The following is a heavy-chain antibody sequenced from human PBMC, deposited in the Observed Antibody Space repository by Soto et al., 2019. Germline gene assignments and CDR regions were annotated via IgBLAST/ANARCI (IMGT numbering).Heavy chain of an antibody. V-gene: IGHV1-69*02. Sequence: QVQLVQSGAEVKKPGSSVKVSCKASGGTFSSYTISWVRQAPGQGLEWMGRIIPILGIANYAQKFQGRVTITADKSTSTAYMELSSLRSEDTAVYYCARGYCSSTSCYTTGWFDPWGQGTLVTVSS. D-gene: IGHD2-2*02. J-gene: IGHJ5*02. CDR2: IIPILGIA. CDR3: ARGYCSSTSCYTTGWFDP. CDR1: GGTFSSYT.